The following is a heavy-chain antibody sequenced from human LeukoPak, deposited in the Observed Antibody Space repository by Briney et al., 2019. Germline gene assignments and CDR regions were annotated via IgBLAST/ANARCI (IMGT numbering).Heavy chain of an antibody. V-gene: IGHV1-2*02. CDR1: GYTFTGYY. J-gene: IGHJ4*02. Sequence: GASVKVSCKASGYTFTGYYMHWVRQAPGQGLEWMGWINPNSGGTNYAQKFQGRFTMTRDTSISTAYMELSRLRSDDTAVYYCARVELHYDFWSGPGKYYFDYWGQGTLVTVSS. CDR2: INPNSGGT. CDR3: ARVELHYDFWSGPGKYYFDY. D-gene: IGHD3-3*01.